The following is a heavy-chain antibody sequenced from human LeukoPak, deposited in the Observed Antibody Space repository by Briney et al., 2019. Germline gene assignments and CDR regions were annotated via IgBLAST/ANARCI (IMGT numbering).Heavy chain of an antibody. D-gene: IGHD5-12*01. CDR1: GFTFSSYA. CDR3: ARVTSRGDSGDAFDI. V-gene: IGHV3-53*01. CDR2: TYSGGST. Sequence: GGSLRLSCAASGFTFSSYAMSWVRQAPGKGLEWVSVTYSGGSTYYADSAKGRFTISRDNSKNTLFLQMNSLRAEDTAVYYCARVTSRGDSGDAFDIWGQGTMVIVSS. J-gene: IGHJ3*02.